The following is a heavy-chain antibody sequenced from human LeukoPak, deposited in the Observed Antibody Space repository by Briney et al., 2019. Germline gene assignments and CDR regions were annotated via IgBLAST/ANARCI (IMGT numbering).Heavy chain of an antibody. D-gene: IGHD3-9*01. CDR2: INPNIGGT. CDR3: ARGSATWFFDY. CDR1: GYTFIDYF. J-gene: IGHJ4*02. V-gene: IGHV1-2*06. Sequence: KPGASVKVSCKASGYTFIDYFIYWVRQAPGQGLERMGRINPNIGGTKYAQKFQGRVTMTRDTSISTAYMELTRLRSDDTAVYYCARGSATWFFDYWGQGTLVTVSS.